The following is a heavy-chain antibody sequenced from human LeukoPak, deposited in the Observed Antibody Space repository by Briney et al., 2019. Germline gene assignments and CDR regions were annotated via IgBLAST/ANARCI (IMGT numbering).Heavy chain of an antibody. V-gene: IGHV3-7*01. CDR2: IKQDGSEK. CDR3: ATFMVRGVIMDY. CDR1: GFTFSSYW. D-gene: IGHD3-10*01. J-gene: IGHJ4*02. Sequence: GGSLRLSCAASGFTFSSYWMSWVRQAPGKGLEWVANIKQDGSEKYYVDSVKGRFTISKDNAKNSLYLQMNSLRAEDTAVYYCATFMVRGVIMDYWGQGTLVTVSS.